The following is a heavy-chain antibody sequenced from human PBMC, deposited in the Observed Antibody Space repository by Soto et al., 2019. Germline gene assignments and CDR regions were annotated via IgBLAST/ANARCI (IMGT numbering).Heavy chain of an antibody. CDR1: GYTFTSYG. CDR3: VRRHVSATGIDWFDP. CDR2: INAANGDT. V-gene: IGHV1-3*01. J-gene: IGHJ5*02. Sequence: ASVKFSCKASGYTFTSYGIHWVPQAPGQRLEWMGWINAANGDTKYSPKFQGRVTVTRDTSASTAYMELSSLRSEDTAVYYCVRRHVSATGIDWFDPWGQGTLVTVSS. D-gene: IGHD6-13*01.